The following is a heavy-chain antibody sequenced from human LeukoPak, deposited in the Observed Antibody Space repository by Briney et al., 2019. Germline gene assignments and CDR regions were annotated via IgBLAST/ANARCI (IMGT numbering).Heavy chain of an antibody. CDR1: GFTVSSNY. CDR2: IYSGGNT. CDR3: ARAYCTSTTCLLGFDI. J-gene: IGHJ3*02. V-gene: IGHV3-66*01. Sequence: GGSLRLSCAASGFTVSSNYMNWVRQAPGKGLEWVSVIYSGGNTYYADSVKGRFTISRDNSKNTLYLQMNSLGAEDTAVYYCARAYCTSTTCLLGFDIWGQGTLVTVSS. D-gene: IGHD2-2*01.